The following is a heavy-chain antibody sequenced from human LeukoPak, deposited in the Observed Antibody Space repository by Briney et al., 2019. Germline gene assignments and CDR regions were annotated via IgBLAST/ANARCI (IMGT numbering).Heavy chain of an antibody. CDR1: GASVSSARYH. V-gene: IGHV4-61*01. J-gene: IGHJ5*02. CDR3: ASLAEGGSGRGS. Sequence: SETLSLTCTVSGASVSSARYHWMWIRQPPGKGLEYIGNIPYSGSTDYKPSLQSRVTISLDTSKDQFSLTLRSVTAADTAVYYCASLAEGGSGRGSWGQGTLVTVSS. D-gene: IGHD3-10*01. CDR2: IPYSGST.